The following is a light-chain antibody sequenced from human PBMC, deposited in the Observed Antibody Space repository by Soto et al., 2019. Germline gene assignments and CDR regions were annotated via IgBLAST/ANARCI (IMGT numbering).Light chain of an antibody. V-gene: IGLV4-60*02. CDR3: ETWDSNTRV. J-gene: IGLJ3*02. Sequence: QPVLTQSSSASASLGSSVKLTCTLSSGHSSYSIAWHQQQPEKAPRYLMKVEGSGNYNKGNGVPDRFSGSSSGADRYLIXXSXXXXXXXXYYCETWDSNTRVFGGGTKLTVL. CDR2: VEGSGNY. CDR1: SGHSSYS.